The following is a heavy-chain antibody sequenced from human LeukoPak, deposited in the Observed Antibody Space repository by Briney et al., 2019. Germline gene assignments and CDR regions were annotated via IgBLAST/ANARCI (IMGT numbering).Heavy chain of an antibody. CDR1: GYTFTSYG. Sequence: ASVKVPCKASGYTFTSYGITWVRQAPGQGLEWMGWISTYNGNTNYAQKFRGRVTMTTDTSTSTAYMELRSLRSDDTAVYYCARDSHRDYCSGGSCYPDFDYWGQGTLVTVSS. D-gene: IGHD2-15*01. CDR2: ISTYNGNT. V-gene: IGHV1-18*01. CDR3: ARDSHRDYCSGGSCYPDFDY. J-gene: IGHJ4*02.